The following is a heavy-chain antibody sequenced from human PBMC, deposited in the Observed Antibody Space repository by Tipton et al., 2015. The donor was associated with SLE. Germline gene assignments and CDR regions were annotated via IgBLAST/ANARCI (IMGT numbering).Heavy chain of an antibody. V-gene: IGHV4-61*09. J-gene: IGHJ4*01. CDR2: IFTSGIT. CDR3: ARGSVVADDY. CDR1: GGSISTDYYY. D-gene: IGHD2-15*01. Sequence: TLTLTCTVSGGSISTDYYYWSWIRQPAGKGLEWIGHIFTSGITNYNPSLKSRVSISIDTSKNQLSLKLTSVTAADTAVYYCARGSVVADDYWGQGTLVTVSS.